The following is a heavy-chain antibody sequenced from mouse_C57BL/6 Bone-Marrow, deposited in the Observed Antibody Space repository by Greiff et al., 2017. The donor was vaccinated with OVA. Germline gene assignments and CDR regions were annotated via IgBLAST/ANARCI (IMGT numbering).Heavy chain of an antibody. V-gene: IGHV1-78*01. CDR2: IYPRDGST. D-gene: IGHD1-1*01. CDR1: GYTFTDHT. J-gene: IGHJ2*01. Sequence: QVQLQQSDAALVKPGASVTISCKVSGYTFTDHTIHWVKQRPEQGLEWIGYIYPRDGSTTYNEQFKGKATLTADKSSSTAYMQLISLTSEDSAVYFYARYGSSVYFDYWGQGTTLTVSS. CDR3: ARYGSSVYFDY.